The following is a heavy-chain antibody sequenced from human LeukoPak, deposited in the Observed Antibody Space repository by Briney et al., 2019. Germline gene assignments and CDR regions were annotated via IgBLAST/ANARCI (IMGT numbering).Heavy chain of an antibody. V-gene: IGHV1-46*01. Sequence: ASVKVSCKASGYTFTDYYMHWVRQAPGQGLEWMGIINPSGGGTSYAQKFQGRVTMTRDTSTSTVYMELGGLRSEDTAVYYCATPRQSYNFDYWGQGTLVTVSS. CDR3: ATPRQSYNFDY. CDR2: INPSGGGT. J-gene: IGHJ4*02. D-gene: IGHD1-26*01. CDR1: GYTFTDYY.